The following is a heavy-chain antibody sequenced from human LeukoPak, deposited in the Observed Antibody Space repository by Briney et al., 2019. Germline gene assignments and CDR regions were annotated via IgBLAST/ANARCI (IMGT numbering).Heavy chain of an antibody. V-gene: IGHV3-33*06. CDR1: GFTFSSYG. Sequence: PGGSLRLSCAASGFTFSSYGMHWVRQAPGKGLEWVAVIWYDGSNKYYADSVKGRFTISRDNSKNTLYLQMNSLRAEDTAVYYCAKDLFPDTATLDWFDPWGQGTLVTVSS. CDR2: IWYDGSNK. J-gene: IGHJ5*02. CDR3: AKDLFPDTATLDWFDP.